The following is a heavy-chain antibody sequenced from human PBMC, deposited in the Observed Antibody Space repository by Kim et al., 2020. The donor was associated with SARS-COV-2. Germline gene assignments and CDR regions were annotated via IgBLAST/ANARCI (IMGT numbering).Heavy chain of an antibody. V-gene: IGHV3-49*03. J-gene: IGHJ4*02. D-gene: IGHD3-9*01. CDR1: GFTFGDYA. Sequence: GGSLRLSCTASGFTFGDYAMSWFRQAPGKGLEWVGFIRSKAYGGTTEYAASVKGRFTISRDDSKSIAYLQMNSLKTEDTAVYYCTSESEDYDILTGYYKTLLYWGQGTLVTVSS. CDR2: IRSKAYGGTT. CDR3: TSESEDYDILTGYYKTLLY.